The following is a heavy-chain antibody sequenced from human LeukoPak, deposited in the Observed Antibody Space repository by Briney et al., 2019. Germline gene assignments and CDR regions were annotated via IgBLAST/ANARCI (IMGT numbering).Heavy chain of an antibody. CDR2: VSFDGDNK. D-gene: IGHD3/OR15-3a*01. CDR3: VRDWTLNY. J-gene: IGHJ4*02. CDR1: GFTFSSYA. Sequence: GGSLRLSCAASGFTFSSYAMHWVRQAPGKGLEWVAVVSFDGDNKYYADSVKDRFTISRDNSQNTLYLQLNSLRAEDTAVYYCVRDWTLNYWGQGTLVTVSS. V-gene: IGHV3-30-3*01.